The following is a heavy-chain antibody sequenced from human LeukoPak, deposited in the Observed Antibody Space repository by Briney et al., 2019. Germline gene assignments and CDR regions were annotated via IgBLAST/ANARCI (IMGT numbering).Heavy chain of an antibody. CDR3: ARGDVDTAMGKFDY. Sequence: PGGSLRLSCAASGFTFSSYSMNWVRQAPGKGLEWVSSISSSSSYIYYADSVKGRFTISRDNAKNSLYLQMNSLRAEDTAVYYCARGDVDTAMGKFDYWGQGTLVTVPS. CDR1: GFTFSSYS. J-gene: IGHJ4*02. V-gene: IGHV3-21*01. CDR2: ISSSSSYI. D-gene: IGHD5-18*01.